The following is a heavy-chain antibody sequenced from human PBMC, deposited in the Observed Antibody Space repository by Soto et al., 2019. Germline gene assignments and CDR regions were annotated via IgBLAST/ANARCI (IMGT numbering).Heavy chain of an antibody. CDR3: ARGGYFDSSNYLAY. J-gene: IGHJ4*02. Sequence: GASVKVSCKASGYTFTSYAMHWVRQAPGQRLAWMGWINAGNGNTKYSQKFQGRVTITRDTSASTAYMELSSLRSEDTAVFYCARGGYFDSSNYLAYWGLGTLVTVSS. D-gene: IGHD3-22*01. CDR1: GYTFTSYA. V-gene: IGHV1-3*01. CDR2: INAGNGNT.